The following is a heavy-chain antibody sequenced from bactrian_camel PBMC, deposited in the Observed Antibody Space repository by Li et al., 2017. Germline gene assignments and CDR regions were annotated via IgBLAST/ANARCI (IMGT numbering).Heavy chain of an antibody. Sequence: VQLVESGGGLVQPGGSLRLSCKVSGFTFSNHAMSWVRQAPGKGLEWVSGDNNGGLDITYADSVKGRFNMSRDNAQNTLYLHLNSLKTEDTAMYYCANFVVGSWSLGSHWGQGTQVTVS. CDR2: DNNGGLDI. CDR1: GFTFSNHA. CDR3: ANFVVGSWSLGSH. D-gene: IGHD6*01. V-gene: IGHV3S42*01. J-gene: IGHJ4*01.